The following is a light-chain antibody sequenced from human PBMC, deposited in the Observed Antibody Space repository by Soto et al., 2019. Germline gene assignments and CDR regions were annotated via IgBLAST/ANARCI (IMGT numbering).Light chain of an antibody. V-gene: IGKV3-20*01. CDR3: QQYGSSSWT. CDR2: GAS. J-gene: IGKJ1*01. CDR1: QSFSSSF. Sequence: EIVLTQSPGTLSFSPGERATLSCRASQSFSSSFLAWYQQKPGQAPRLLIYGASSRATGIPDRFSGSGSGTDFSLTISRLEPEDFAVYYCQQYGSSSWTFGQGTKVEIK.